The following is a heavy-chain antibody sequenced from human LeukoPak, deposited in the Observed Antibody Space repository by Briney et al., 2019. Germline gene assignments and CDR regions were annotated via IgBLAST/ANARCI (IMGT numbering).Heavy chain of an antibody. Sequence: GGSLRLSCAASGFTFSSYWMSWVRQAPGKGLEWVANIKQDGSEKYYVDSVKGRFTISRDNAKNSLYLQMNSLRAEDTAVYYCARERFYDFWSVPPTAFNYWGQGPLATVSS. D-gene: IGHD3-3*01. CDR3: ARERFYDFWSVPPTAFNY. CDR1: GFTFSSYW. J-gene: IGHJ4*02. V-gene: IGHV3-7*01. CDR2: IKQDGSEK.